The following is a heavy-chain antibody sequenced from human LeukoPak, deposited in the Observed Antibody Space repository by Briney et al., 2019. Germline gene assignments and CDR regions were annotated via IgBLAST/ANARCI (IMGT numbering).Heavy chain of an antibody. D-gene: IGHD4-17*01. Sequence: SETLSLTCIVSGGSISSSTYYWGWTRQPPGKGLEWIGSIYYTGSTYYNPSLKSRVPISVDTSENQFSLRLSSVTAADTAVYYCARHVVAYDYGDYWGQGTLVTVSS. J-gene: IGHJ4*02. CDR1: GGSISSSTYY. V-gene: IGHV4-39*01. CDR2: IYYTGST. CDR3: ARHVVAYDYGDY.